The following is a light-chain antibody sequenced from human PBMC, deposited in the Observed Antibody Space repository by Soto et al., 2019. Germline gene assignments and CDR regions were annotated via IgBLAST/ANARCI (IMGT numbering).Light chain of an antibody. CDR1: SSDVGGYNY. CDR3: CSYTSSSISYV. CDR2: DVS. V-gene: IGLV2-14*01. J-gene: IGLJ1*01. Sequence: LTQPASVSGSPGQSITISCTGTSSDVGGYNYVSWYQQHPGKAPKLMIYDVSNRPSGVSNRFSGSKSGNTASLTISGLQAQDEADYYCCSYTSSSISYVFGTGTKATVL.